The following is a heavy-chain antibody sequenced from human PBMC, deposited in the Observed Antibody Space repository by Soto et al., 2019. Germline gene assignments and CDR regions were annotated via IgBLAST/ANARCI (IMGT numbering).Heavy chain of an antibody. CDR3: ARGGVDFWSGYLLGGMDV. CDR1: GGTFSSSA. J-gene: IGHJ6*02. Sequence: QVQLVQSGAEVKKPGSSVKVSCKASGGTFSSSAISWVRQAPGQGLEWMGGILPIFGTANYAQKFQGRVTITADESTSTAYMELSSLRSEDTAVYYCARGGVDFWSGYLLGGMDVWGQGTTVTVSS. CDR2: ILPIFGTA. V-gene: IGHV1-69*12. D-gene: IGHD3-3*01.